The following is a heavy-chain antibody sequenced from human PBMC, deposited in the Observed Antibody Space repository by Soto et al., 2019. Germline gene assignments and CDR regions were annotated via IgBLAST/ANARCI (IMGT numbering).Heavy chain of an antibody. CDR2: ISYDGSNK. V-gene: IGHV3-30-3*01. CDR3: ARVGSEMATINDAFDI. J-gene: IGHJ3*02. Sequence: GGSLRLSCAASGFTFSSYAMHWVRQAPGKGLEWVAVISYDGSNKYYEDSVKGRFTISRDNSKNTLYLQMNSLRAEDTAVYYCARVGSEMATINDAFDIWGQGTMVTVSS. D-gene: IGHD5-12*01. CDR1: GFTFSSYA.